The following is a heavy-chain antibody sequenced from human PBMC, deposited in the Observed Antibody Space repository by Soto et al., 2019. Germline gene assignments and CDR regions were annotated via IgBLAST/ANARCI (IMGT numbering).Heavy chain of an antibody. Sequence: QITLKESGPTLVRPTQTLTLTCAFSGFSLSTSGVGVGWIRQPPGKALEWLAVIYWDDSKHYSQSLRSRLTITKETSKNQVVLTMTNMDTMDTGTYYCAHKGPEDWPLDYWGQGTLVTVSS. V-gene: IGHV2-5*02. CDR2: IYWDDSK. CDR3: AHKGPEDWPLDY. J-gene: IGHJ4*02. CDR1: GFSLSTSGVG. D-gene: IGHD3-9*01.